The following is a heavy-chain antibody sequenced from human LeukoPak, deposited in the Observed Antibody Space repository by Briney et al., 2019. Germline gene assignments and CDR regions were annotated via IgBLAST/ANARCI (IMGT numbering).Heavy chain of an antibody. CDR3: AREVGEVFDY. J-gene: IGHJ4*02. D-gene: IGHD2-2*01. CDR1: GGSISSSSYY. V-gene: IGHV4-61*01. CDR2: IYYSGST. Sequence: SETLSLTCTVSGGSISSSSYYWSWIRQPPGKGLEWIGYIYYSGSTNYNPSLKSRVTISVDTSKNQFSLKLSSVTAADTAVYYCAREVGEVFDYWGQGTLVTVSS.